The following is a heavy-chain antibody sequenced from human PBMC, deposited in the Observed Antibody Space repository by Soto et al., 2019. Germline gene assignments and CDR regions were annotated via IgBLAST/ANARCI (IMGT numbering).Heavy chain of an antibody. D-gene: IGHD6-19*01. CDR3: ARPLAVAGSHYYYGMDV. V-gene: IGHV5-10-1*01. CDR2: IDPADSYT. J-gene: IGHJ6*02. CDR1: GYGFTNYW. Sequence: GESLKISCKGSGYGFTNYWIIWMRQMPGKGLEWIGRIDPADSYTNYSPSFQGHVTILADKSISTAYLQWSSLKDSDTATYYCARPLAVAGSHYYYGMDVWGQGTTVTVS.